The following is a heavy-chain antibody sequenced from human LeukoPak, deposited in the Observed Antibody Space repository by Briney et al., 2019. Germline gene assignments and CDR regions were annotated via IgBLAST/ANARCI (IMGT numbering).Heavy chain of an antibody. CDR2: IYYSGST. D-gene: IGHD3-22*01. Sequence: SETLSLTCTVSGGSISSSSYYWGWIRQPPGKGLEWIGSIYYSGSTYYNPSLKSRVTISVDTSKNQFSLKPSSVTAADTAVYYCARGPNRITMMIGDAFDIWGQGTMVTISS. CDR1: GGSISSSSYY. J-gene: IGHJ3*02. V-gene: IGHV4-39*07. CDR3: ARGPNRITMMIGDAFDI.